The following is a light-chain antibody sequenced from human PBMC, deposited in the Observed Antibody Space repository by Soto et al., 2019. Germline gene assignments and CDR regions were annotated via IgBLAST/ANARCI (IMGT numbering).Light chain of an antibody. CDR1: NLGDKF. V-gene: IGLV3-1*01. CDR2: QDN. CDR3: QAWDSTTNYV. Sequence: SYELTQPPSVSVSPGQTASITCSGNNLGDKFVWWYQQKPGQSPVLVISQDNKRPSGIPERFTGSNSGNTATLTIGGTQAMDGADYYCQAWDSTTNYVFGTGTKVTVL. J-gene: IGLJ1*01.